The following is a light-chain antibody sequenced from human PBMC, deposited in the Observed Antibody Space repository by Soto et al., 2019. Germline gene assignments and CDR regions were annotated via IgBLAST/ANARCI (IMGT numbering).Light chain of an antibody. CDR1: QDIRNY. CDR2: DAS. Sequence: DIQMTQSQSSLSASVGDRVTITCKASQDIRNYLNWHQKKPGKDPRILIYDASNLDTGVPSRFSGGGSGTDFNLTVSSLQPEDCATYDGQQLFIYTPTFCPLTKVDIK. J-gene: IGKJ3*01. V-gene: IGKV1-33*01. CDR3: QQLFIYTPT.